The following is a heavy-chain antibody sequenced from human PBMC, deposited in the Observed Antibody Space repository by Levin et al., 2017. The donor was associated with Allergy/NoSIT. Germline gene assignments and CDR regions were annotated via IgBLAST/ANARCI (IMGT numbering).Heavy chain of an antibody. D-gene: IGHD5-24*01. J-gene: IGHJ4*02. V-gene: IGHV3-7*01. CDR2: IERNGSEK. CDR1: GFIFSSYL. Sequence: GGSLRLSCAASGFIFSSYLMSWVRQAPGKGLEWVATIERNGSEKYYVDSVKGRFTISRDNAKNSLYLQLNSLRAEDTAVYYCARDQDGYNSYYFDYWGQGTLLTVSS. CDR3: ARDQDGYNSYYFDY.